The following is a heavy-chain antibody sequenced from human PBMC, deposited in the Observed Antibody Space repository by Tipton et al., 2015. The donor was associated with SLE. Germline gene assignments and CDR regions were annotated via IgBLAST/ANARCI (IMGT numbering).Heavy chain of an antibody. J-gene: IGHJ6*02. CDR1: GDSINSNKW. CDR3: ARGPGRTVTTDYYYYGMDV. D-gene: IGHD4-17*01. Sequence: TLSLTCTFSGDSINSNKWWSWGRQSPGKGLEWSGEIYQDGSTKYNPSLKRRVSISVDTSKNQFSLKLSSVSAAATAVHYCARGPGRTVTTDYYYYGMDVWGQGTTVTASS. CDR2: IYQDGST. V-gene: IGHV4-4*02.